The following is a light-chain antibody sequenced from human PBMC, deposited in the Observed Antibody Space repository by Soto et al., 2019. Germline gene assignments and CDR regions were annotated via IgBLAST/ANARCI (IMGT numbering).Light chain of an antibody. J-gene: IGKJ2*01. V-gene: IGKV1-5*03. CDR1: QSITSW. Sequence: DIQMTQSPSTLSASVGDRVTITCLASQSITSWLAWYQQKPGKAPKILINKASTLESGVPSRFRGSGSGTEFTLTISSLQPDDFATYYCQQYDNYPYTFGQGTKLEIK. CDR2: KAS. CDR3: QQYDNYPYT.